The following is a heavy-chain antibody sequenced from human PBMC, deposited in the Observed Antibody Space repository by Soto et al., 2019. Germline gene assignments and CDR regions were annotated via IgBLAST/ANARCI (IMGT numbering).Heavy chain of an antibody. D-gene: IGHD2-21*01. Sequence: SETLSLTCTVSGGSISSGGYYWSWIRQHPGKGLEWIGYIYYSGSTYYNPSLKSRVTISVDTSKNQFSLKLSSVTAADTAVYYCAASCVGCGGFNYYSRDVWAQGTTVTVSS. V-gene: IGHV4-31*03. CDR3: AASCVGCGGFNYYSRDV. J-gene: IGHJ6*02. CDR1: GGSISSGGYY. CDR2: IYYSGST.